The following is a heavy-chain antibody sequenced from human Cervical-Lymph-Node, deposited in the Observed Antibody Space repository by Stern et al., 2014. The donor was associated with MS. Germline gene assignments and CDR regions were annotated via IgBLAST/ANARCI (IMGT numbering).Heavy chain of an antibody. CDR3: ARHQGGIAAN. Sequence: QVQLVQSGAEVKKPESSVKVSCKASGGSFSSLDINWVRQAPGQGLEWLGGISPLFGVANYAQNFQGRVTFPADESTSTAYMELSSLRSEDTAVYYCARHQGGIAANWGQGTLVTVSS. CDR1: GGSFSSLD. V-gene: IGHV1-69*01. J-gene: IGHJ4*02. D-gene: IGHD6-13*01. CDR2: ISPLFGVA.